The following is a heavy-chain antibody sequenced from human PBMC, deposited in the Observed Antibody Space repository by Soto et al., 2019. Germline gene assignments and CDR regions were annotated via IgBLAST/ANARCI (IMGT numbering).Heavy chain of an antibody. Sequence: SVKVSCTASGGTFSSYAITWVRHAPGQGLEWMGGIIPIFGTANYAQKFQGRVTITADESTSTAYIELSSLRSEDTAVYYCARGGLGYCSSTSCYGAIYYYYGMDVWGQGTTVTVSS. CDR2: IIPIFGTA. V-gene: IGHV1-69*13. D-gene: IGHD2-2*01. J-gene: IGHJ6*02. CDR3: ARGGLGYCSSTSCYGAIYYYYGMDV. CDR1: GGTFSSYA.